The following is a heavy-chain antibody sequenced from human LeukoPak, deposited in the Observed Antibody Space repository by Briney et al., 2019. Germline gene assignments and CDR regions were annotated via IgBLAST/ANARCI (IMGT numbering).Heavy chain of an antibody. CDR1: GFTFSSYS. J-gene: IGHJ4*02. CDR2: ISSSSSYI. V-gene: IGHV3-21*01. D-gene: IGHD2-15*01. Sequence: PGGSLRLSCAASGFTFSSYSMNWVRQAPGKGLEWVSSISSSSSYIYYADSVKGRFTISRDNAKNSLYLRMNSLRAEDTAVYYCARDYGYCSGGSCVNFDYWGQGTLVTVSS. CDR3: ARDYGYCSGGSCVNFDY.